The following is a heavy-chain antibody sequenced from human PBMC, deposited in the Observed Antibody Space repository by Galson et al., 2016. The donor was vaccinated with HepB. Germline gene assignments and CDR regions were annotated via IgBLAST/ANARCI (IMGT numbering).Heavy chain of an antibody. V-gene: IGHV3-23*01. CDR1: GFTFSDYV. CDR2: ITDSGDTT. J-gene: IGHJ4*02. CDR3: AKPRSSGWYEFDY. Sequence: SLRLSCAASGFTFSDYVMSWVRQAPGKGLEWVSVITDSGDTTYYAGSVKGRFTISRDNSKNTLFLQMNSLRAEDTAIYYCAKPRSSGWYEFDYWGQGTLVTVSS. D-gene: IGHD6-13*01.